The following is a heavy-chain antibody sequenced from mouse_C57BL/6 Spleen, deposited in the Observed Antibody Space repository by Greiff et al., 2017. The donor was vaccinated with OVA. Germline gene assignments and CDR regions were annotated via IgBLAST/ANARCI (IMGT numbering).Heavy chain of an antibody. J-gene: IGHJ3*01. D-gene: IGHD2-4*01. CDR1: GYAFSSYW. Sequence: QVQLQQSGAELVKPGASVKISCKASGYAFSSYWMNWVKQRPGKGLEWIGQIYPGDGDTNYKGKFKGKATLTADKSSSTAYMQLSSLTSEDSAVYFCASSPYYDYDWFAYWGQGTLVTVSA. V-gene: IGHV1-80*01. CDR3: ASSPYYDYDWFAY. CDR2: IYPGDGDT.